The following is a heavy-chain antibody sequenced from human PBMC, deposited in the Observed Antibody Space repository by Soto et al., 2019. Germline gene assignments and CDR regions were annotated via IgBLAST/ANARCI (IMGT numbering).Heavy chain of an antibody. CDR1: GYTFTSYG. J-gene: IGHJ4*02. CDR3: ARDGDRGAAAVY. Sequence: QVQLVQSGAEVKKPGASVKVSCKASGYTFTSYGISWVRQAPGQGLEWMGWIRYYNGNTNYAQKRQGRVTMTTDTSTSTDYMELRSLRSDDAAVYYCARDGDRGAAAVYWCQGTLVTVSS. CDR2: IRYYNGNT. D-gene: IGHD6-13*01. V-gene: IGHV1-18*01.